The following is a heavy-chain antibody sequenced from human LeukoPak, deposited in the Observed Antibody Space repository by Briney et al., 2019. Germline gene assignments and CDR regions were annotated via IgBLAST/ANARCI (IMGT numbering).Heavy chain of an antibody. V-gene: IGHV4-34*01. CDR2: INHSGST. Sequence: PSETLSLTCGVYGGPFSGYYWSWIRQPPGKGLEWIGEINHSGSTNYNPSPTSRVTMSVDTSKNQFSLKLSSVTAADTAVYYCASLKVVVVPYCFDSWGQGTLVTVSS. CDR3: ASLKVVVVPYCFDS. CDR1: GGPFSGYY. J-gene: IGHJ4*02. D-gene: IGHD2-15*01.